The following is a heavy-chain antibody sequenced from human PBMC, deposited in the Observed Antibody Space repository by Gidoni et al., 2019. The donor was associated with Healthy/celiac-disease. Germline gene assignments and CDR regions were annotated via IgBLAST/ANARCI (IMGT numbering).Heavy chain of an antibody. Sequence: QVQLVQSGAEVKKPGSSVKVSCKASGGTFSSYAISWVRQAPGQGLEWMGGIIPIFGTANYAQKFQGRVTITADESTSTAYMELSSLRSEDTAVYYCARDPSLEGYYYGSGTKGHFDYWGQGTLVTVSS. V-gene: IGHV1-69*01. CDR3: ARDPSLEGYYYGSGTKGHFDY. CDR2: IIPIFGTA. D-gene: IGHD3-10*01. CDR1: GGTFSSYA. J-gene: IGHJ4*02.